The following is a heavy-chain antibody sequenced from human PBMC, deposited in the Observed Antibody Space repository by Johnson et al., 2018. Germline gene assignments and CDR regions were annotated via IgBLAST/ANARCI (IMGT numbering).Heavy chain of an antibody. CDR3: ARGITGTTPWRGYDYMDV. CDR2: IYYRGST. D-gene: IGHD1-7*01. Sequence: QVQLQESGPGLVKPSETLSLTCTVSGGSISSSSYYWGWIRQPPGKGLEWIGNIYYRGSTQYNPSLKSRVTISVDTSKNQFSLQVSPVTAADTAVYYCARGITGTTPWRGYDYMDVWGKGTTVTVAS. V-gene: IGHV4-39*07. CDR1: GGSISSSSYY. J-gene: IGHJ6*03.